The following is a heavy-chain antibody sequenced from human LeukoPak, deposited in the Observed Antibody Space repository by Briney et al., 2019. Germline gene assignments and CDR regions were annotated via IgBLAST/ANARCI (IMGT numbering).Heavy chain of an antibody. CDR3: AKAEDYEFDY. CDR2: ISGSGGST. V-gene: IGHV3-23*01. J-gene: IGHJ4*02. CDR1: GFTFSSYA. Sequence: GRSLRLSCAASGFTFSSYAMHWVRQAPGKGLEWVSAISGSGGSTYYADSVKGRFTISRDNSKNTLYLQMNSLRAEDTAVYYCAKAEDYEFDYWGQGTLVTVSS. D-gene: IGHD4-17*01.